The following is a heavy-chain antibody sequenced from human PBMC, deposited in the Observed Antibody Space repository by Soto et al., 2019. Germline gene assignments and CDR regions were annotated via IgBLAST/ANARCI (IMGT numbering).Heavy chain of an antibody. CDR3: ARPEGGDGRYYFDY. J-gene: IGHJ4*02. V-gene: IGHV3-21*01. CDR2: ISSSSSYI. CDR1: GFTFSSYS. Sequence: GGSLSLSCAASGFTFSSYSMNWVRQAPGKGLEWVSSISSSSSYIYYADSVKGRFTISRDNAKNSLYLQMNSLRAEDTAVYYCARPEGGDGRYYFDYWGQGTLVTVSS.